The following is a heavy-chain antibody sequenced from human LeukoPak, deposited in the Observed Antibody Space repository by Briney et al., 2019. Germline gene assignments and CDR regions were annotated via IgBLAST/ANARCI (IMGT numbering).Heavy chain of an antibody. J-gene: IGHJ4*02. CDR1: GFTFSSYW. D-gene: IGHD2-15*01. CDR2: IKQDGSEK. Sequence: GGSLRLSCAASGFTFSSYWMSRVRQAPGKGLEWVANIKQDGSEKYYVDSVKGRFTISRDNAKNSLYLQMNSLRAEDTAVYYCARARLGYCSGGRCYSYLDYWGQGTLVTVSS. V-gene: IGHV3-7*01. CDR3: ARARLGYCSGGRCYSYLDY.